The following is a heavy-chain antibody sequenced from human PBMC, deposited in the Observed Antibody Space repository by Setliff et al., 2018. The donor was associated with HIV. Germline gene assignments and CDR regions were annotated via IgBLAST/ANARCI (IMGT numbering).Heavy chain of an antibody. CDR1: GGSFSGYY. CDR3: ASRGIVVVTMSMPDEYFVH. V-gene: IGHV4-34*01. J-gene: IGHJ1*01. Sequence: PSETLSLTCTVYGGSFSGYYWNWVRQPPGKGLEWIGEINHNENSNCSPSLKSRVTISVDTSKNQFSLTLNSVTAADTATYYCASRGIVVVTMSMPDEYFVHWGHGTLVTVSS. D-gene: IGHD2-21*02. CDR2: INHNENS.